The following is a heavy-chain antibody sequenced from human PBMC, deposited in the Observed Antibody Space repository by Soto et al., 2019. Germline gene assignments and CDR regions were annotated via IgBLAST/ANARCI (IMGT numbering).Heavy chain of an antibody. Sequence: QVQLVESGGGVVQPGRSLRLSCAASGFTFSSYGMHWVRQAPGKGLEWVAVISYDGSHNYYADSVKGRFTISRDISKSALFMQINSLSPGDTAVYYCAKDRYCGGGSCYSAAYGVDVWGQGTTVTVSS. D-gene: IGHD2-15*01. CDR3: AKDRYCGGGSCYSAAYGVDV. V-gene: IGHV3-30*18. CDR2: ISYDGSHN. CDR1: GFTFSSYG. J-gene: IGHJ6*02.